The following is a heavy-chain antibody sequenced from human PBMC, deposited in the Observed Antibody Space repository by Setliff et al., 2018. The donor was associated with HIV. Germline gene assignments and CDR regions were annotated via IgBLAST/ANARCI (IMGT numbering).Heavy chain of an antibody. CDR2: IYMRGGT. V-gene: IGHV4-61*09. J-gene: IGHJ5*02. Sequence: SETLSLTCTVSGGSIISEISWWAWIRQPAGKGPEWLGQIYMRGGTDYNPSLEGRVTISLDTSKNQFSLKLTSVTAADTAVYYCAIDHVTNIAESGYGYTQIDPWGPGISVTVSS. D-gene: IGHD5-18*01. CDR3: AIDHVTNIAESGYGYTQIDP. CDR1: GGSIISEISW.